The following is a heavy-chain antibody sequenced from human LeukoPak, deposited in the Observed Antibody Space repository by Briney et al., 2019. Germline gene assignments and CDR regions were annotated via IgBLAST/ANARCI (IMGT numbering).Heavy chain of an antibody. CDR3: ATDGAGFDT. V-gene: IGHV3-11*01. Sequence: GGSLRLSCAASGFTFNDYYMSWIRQAPGKGLEWLSYINIGGTNTHYADSVKGRFTIYRDNAKKSLYLEMKNLRVEDTAVYYCATDGAGFDTWGQGVLVTVSS. J-gene: IGHJ5*02. CDR1: GFTFNDYY. CDR2: INIGGTNT.